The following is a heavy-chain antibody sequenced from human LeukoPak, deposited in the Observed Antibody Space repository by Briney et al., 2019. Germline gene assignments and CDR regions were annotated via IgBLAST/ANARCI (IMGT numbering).Heavy chain of an antibody. V-gene: IGHV3-23*01. CDR1: GFTFSSYA. J-gene: IGHJ6*03. D-gene: IGHD6-25*01. CDR2: ISGSGGST. Sequence: PGGSLRLSCAASGFTFSSYAMSWVRQAPGKGLEWVSAISGSGGSTYYADSVKGRSTISRDNSKNTLYLQMNSLRAEDTAVYYCAKAPALYSYYYMDVWGKGTTVTVSS. CDR3: AKAPALYSYYYMDV.